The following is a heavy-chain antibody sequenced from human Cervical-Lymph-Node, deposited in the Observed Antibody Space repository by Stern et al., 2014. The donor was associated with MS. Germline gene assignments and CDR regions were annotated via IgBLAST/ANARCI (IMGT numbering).Heavy chain of an antibody. J-gene: IGHJ4*02. CDR2: VWFDGTEE. V-gene: IGHV3-33*01. CDR1: GFTLSSYV. Sequence: VQLAESGGGVVQPGRSLRLSCAASGFTLSSYVMHWVRQAPGKGLEWVALVWFDGTEEYYADSVKGRFTISRDNSKNTLFLQMSSLRVEDTAVYYCARVPTSSGWSAVGGFDYWGQGTLVTVSS. D-gene: IGHD6-19*01. CDR3: ARVPTSSGWSAVGGFDY.